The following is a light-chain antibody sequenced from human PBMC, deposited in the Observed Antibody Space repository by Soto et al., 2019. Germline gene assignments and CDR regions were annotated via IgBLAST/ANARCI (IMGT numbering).Light chain of an antibody. CDR1: QDINKN. V-gene: IGKV1-9*01. J-gene: IGKJ4*01. CDR2: AAS. CDR3: QQTRSYPST. Sequence: DIQMTQSPSSLSAPGGDRVTITCQASQDINKNLIWYQQKTGKPPNLLIYAASTLQSGVPSRFSGSGSGTDCTLTISSLQAEDFSTYYCQQTRSYPSTFGGGTKVDIK.